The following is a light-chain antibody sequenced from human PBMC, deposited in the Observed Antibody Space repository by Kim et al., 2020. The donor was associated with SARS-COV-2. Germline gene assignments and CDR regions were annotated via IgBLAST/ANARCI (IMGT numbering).Light chain of an antibody. J-gene: IGLJ2*01. CDR1: SLRSYY. CDR2: GKN. V-gene: IGLV3-19*01. Sequence: VALGQAVRITCQGDSLRSYYATWYQQKPGQAPILVIYGKNNRPSGIPDRFSGSSSGNTASLTITGTQAGDEADYYCNSRDSNDNVVFGGGTKVTVL. CDR3: NSRDSNDNVV.